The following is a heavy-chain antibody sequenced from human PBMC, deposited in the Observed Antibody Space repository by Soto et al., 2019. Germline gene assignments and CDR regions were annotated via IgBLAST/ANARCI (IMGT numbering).Heavy chain of an antibody. V-gene: IGHV1-69*12. J-gene: IGHJ6*02. CDR3: ARDFSGTTTAYYYYGMDV. D-gene: IGHD1-1*01. CDR2: IIPIFGTA. Sequence: QVQLVQSGAEVKKPGSSVKVSCKASGGTFSSYAISWVRQAPGQGLEWMGGIIPIFGTANYAQKFQGRVTINAAESTSTAYMELSSLRSEDTAVYYCARDFSGTTTAYYYYGMDVWGQGTTVTVSS. CDR1: GGTFSSYA.